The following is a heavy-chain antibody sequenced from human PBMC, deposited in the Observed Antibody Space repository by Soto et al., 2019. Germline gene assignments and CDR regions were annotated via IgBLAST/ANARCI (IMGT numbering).Heavy chain of an antibody. CDR1: GYTFTSYG. Sequence: ASVKVSCKASGYTFTSYGISWVRQAPGQGLEWMGWISAYNGNTNYAQKLQGRVTMTTDTSTSTAYMELRSLRSDDTAVYYCASSSTYEGKFDYWGQGTLVTVSS. J-gene: IGHJ4*02. CDR3: ASSSTYEGKFDY. V-gene: IGHV1-18*01. CDR2: ISAYNGNT. D-gene: IGHD5-12*01.